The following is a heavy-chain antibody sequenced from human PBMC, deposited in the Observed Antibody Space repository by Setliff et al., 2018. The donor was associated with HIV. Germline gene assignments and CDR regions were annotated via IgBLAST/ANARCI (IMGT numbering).Heavy chain of an antibody. CDR1: GFTFISSA. CDR3: AKGDSGVGDYYYMDV. V-gene: IGHV1-58*02. J-gene: IGHJ6*03. CDR2: IVVGSGNT. Sequence: ASVKVSCKASGFTFISSAMQWVRQARGRRLEWIGWIVVGSGNTNYAQKFQERVTITRDMSTRTTYMELSNLRSEDTAVYYCAKGDSGVGDYYYMDVWGKGTTVTVSS. D-gene: IGHD1-26*01.